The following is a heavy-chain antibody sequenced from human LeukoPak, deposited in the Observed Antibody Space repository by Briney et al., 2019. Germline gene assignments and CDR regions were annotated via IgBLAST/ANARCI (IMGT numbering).Heavy chain of an antibody. Sequence: GGSLRLSCAAPGFTFSSYSMNWVRQAPGKGLEWVSSISSSSSYKYYADSVKGRFTISRDNAKNSLYLQMNSLRAEDTAFYYCARGRGYSYDTLGYWGQGTLVTVSS. D-gene: IGHD5-18*01. CDR3: ARGRGYSYDTLGY. CDR1: GFTFSSYS. J-gene: IGHJ4*02. CDR2: ISSSSSYK. V-gene: IGHV3-21*01.